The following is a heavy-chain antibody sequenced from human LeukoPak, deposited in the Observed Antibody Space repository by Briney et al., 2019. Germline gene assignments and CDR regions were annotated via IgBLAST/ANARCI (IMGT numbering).Heavy chain of an antibody. V-gene: IGHV3-48*03. CDR1: GFTFSSYE. J-gene: IGHJ4*02. Sequence: PGGSLRLSCAASGFTFSSYEMNWVRQAPGKGLEWVSYISSSGSTIYYADSVKGRFTISRDNAKNSLCLQMNSLRAEDTAVYYCARVQYGSGSYSVDYWGQGTLVTVSS. D-gene: IGHD3-10*01. CDR2: ISSSGSTI. CDR3: ARVQYGSGSYSVDY.